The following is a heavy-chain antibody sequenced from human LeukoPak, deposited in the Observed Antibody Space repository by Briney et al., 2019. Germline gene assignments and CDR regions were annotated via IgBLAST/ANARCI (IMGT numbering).Heavy chain of an antibody. V-gene: IGHV3-15*01. Sequence: GGSLRLSCAASGFTFSSYSMNWVRQAPGKGLEWVGRIKSKTDGGTTDYAAPVKGRFTISRDDSKNTLYLQMNSLKTEDTAVYYCTTEVATIWASSYWGQGTLVTVSS. J-gene: IGHJ4*02. CDR2: IKSKTDGGTT. CDR3: TTEVATIWASSY. D-gene: IGHD5-12*01. CDR1: GFTFSSYS.